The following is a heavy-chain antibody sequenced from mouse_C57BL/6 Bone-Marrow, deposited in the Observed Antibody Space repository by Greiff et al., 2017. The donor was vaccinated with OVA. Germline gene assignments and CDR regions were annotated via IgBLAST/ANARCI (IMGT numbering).Heavy chain of an antibody. CDR2: IDPENGDT. CDR3: TTYRY. CDR1: GFNINDDY. V-gene: IGHV14-4*01. J-gene: IGHJ2*01. Sequence: VHVKQSGAELVRPGASVKLSCTASGFNINDDYMHWVKERPEQGLEWIGWIDPENGDTEYASKFQGKATKTEDTSSKTVYLHLSSLTSEDTAFLYYTTYRYWGQGTTLTVSS.